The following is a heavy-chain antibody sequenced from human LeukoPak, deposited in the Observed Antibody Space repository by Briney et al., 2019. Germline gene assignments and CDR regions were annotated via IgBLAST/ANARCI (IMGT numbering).Heavy chain of an antibody. CDR1: GGSFSGYY. D-gene: IGHD2-2*01. J-gene: IGHJ6*04. CDR3: ASGYCNSTSCLSHYYYYYGMDV. V-gene: IGHV4-34*01. Sequence: SETLSLTCAGYGGSFSGYYWSWVRQPPGKGLEWMGEINHSGSTNYNASLKSRVTISVDTSKNQFSLKLSSVTAADTAVYYCASGYCNSTSCLSHYYYYYGMDVWGKGTTVTVSS. CDR2: INHSGST.